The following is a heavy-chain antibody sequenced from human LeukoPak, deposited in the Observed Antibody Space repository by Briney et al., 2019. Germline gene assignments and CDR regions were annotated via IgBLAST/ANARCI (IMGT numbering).Heavy chain of an antibody. CDR3: ARDGDLYGGNSHFDF. Sequence: ASVKVSCKASGYTFTSYYMRWVRQAPGQGLEWMGIINPSGGSTSYAQKFQGRVTMTRDTSTSTVYMELSSLRSEDTAVYYCARDGDLYGGNSHFDFWGQGTLVTVSS. CDR1: GYTFTSYY. V-gene: IGHV1-46*01. J-gene: IGHJ4*02. D-gene: IGHD4-17*01. CDR2: INPSGGST.